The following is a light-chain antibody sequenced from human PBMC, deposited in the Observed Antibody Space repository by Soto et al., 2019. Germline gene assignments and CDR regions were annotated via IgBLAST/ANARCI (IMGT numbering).Light chain of an antibody. V-gene: IGLV2-11*01. Sequence: QSALTQPRSVSGSRGQSVTISCTGTSSDVGGYNYVSGYRQHPGKAPKLMIYDVSKRPSGVPDRFSGSKSGNTASLTISGLQAEDEADCYCCSYAGSYTWVFVTGTKLTVL. J-gene: IGLJ1*01. CDR1: SSDVGGYNY. CDR3: CSYAGSYTWV. CDR2: DVS.